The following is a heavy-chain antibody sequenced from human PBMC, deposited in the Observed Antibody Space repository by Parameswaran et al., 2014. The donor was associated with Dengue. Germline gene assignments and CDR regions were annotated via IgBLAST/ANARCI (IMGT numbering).Heavy chain of an antibody. V-gene: IGHV3-48*04. CDR1: GFTFSSYS. J-gene: IGHJ6*02. CDR3: ARGGDYDFWSGYLYYYYGMDV. Sequence: GESLKISCAASGFTFSSYSMNWVRQAPGKGLEWVSYISSSGSTIYYADSVKGRFTISRDNAKNSLYLQMNSLRAEDTAVYYCARGGDYDFWSGYLYYYYGMDVWGQGTTVTVSS. CDR2: ISSSGSTI. D-gene: IGHD3-3*01.